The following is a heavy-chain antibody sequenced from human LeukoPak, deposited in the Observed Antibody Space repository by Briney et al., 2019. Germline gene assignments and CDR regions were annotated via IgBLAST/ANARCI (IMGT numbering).Heavy chain of an antibody. V-gene: IGHV4-4*02. CDR3: ARDTIAADSGGYFDY. D-gene: IGHD6-13*01. CDR1: GGSISSSNW. CDR2: IYHSGST. J-gene: IGHJ4*02. Sequence: PSGTLSLTCAVSGGSISSSNWWSWVRQPPGKGLEWIGEIYHSGSTNYNPSLKSRVTISVDKSKNQFSLKLSSVTAADTAVYYCARDTIAADSGGYFDYWGQGTLVTVSS.